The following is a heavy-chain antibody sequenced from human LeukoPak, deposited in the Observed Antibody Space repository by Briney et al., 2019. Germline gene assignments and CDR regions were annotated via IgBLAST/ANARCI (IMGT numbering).Heavy chain of an antibody. CDR3: ARDPRQQLGKRGFGYDY. V-gene: IGHV5-51*01. CDR2: IYPGDSDT. J-gene: IGHJ4*02. D-gene: IGHD6-13*01. CDR1: GYSFTSYW. Sequence: GESLKISCKGSGYSFTSYWIGWVRQMPGKGLEWMGIIYPGDSDTRYSPSFQGQVTISADKSISTAYLQWSSLKASDTAMYYCARDPRQQLGKRGFGYDYWGQGTLVTVSS.